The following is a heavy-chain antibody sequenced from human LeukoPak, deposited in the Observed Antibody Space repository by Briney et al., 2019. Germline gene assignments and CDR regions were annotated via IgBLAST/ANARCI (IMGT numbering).Heavy chain of an antibody. CDR1: AFTFSRYW. CDR2: ISSDGATT. V-gene: IGHV3-74*01. J-gene: IGHJ5*02. D-gene: IGHD3-10*01. Sequence: GGSLRLSCAASAFTFSRYWMHWVRQTPGEGLVWVSRISSDGATTTYADSVKGRFTISRDNARNTLYLQMNSLRAEDTAVYYCPRFAYDSGSLSWGQGALVTVSS. CDR3: PRFAYDSGSLS.